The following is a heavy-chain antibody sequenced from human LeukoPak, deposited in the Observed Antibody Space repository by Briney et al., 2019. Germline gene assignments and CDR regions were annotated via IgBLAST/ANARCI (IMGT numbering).Heavy chain of an antibody. CDR2: IYYSGGT. Sequence: SETLSLTCSVSGGSVSSRTYYWGWIRQSPGKGLEWIGSIYYSGGTYYNPSLNSRVTLSVDTSKNQFSLRLSSVTAADTAVYYCARQEYYFYNSGYYHGTYSYYSGMDVWGQGTTVTISS. V-gene: IGHV4-39*01. CDR3: ARQEYYFYNSGYYHGTYSYYSGMDV. D-gene: IGHD3-22*01. CDR1: GGSVSSRTYY. J-gene: IGHJ6*02.